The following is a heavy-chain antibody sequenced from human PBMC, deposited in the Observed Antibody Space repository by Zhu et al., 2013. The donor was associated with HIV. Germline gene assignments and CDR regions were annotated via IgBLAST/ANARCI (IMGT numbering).Heavy chain of an antibody. J-gene: IGHJ3*02. D-gene: IGHD4-17*01. CDR1: GGSISSSNW. CDR2: IYHSGST. V-gene: IGHV4-4*02. CDR3: ARLTRGYGDYASARAFDI. Sequence: QVQLQESGPGLVKPSGTLSLTCAVSGGSISSSNWWSWVRQPPGKGLEWIGEIYHSGSTNYNPSLKSRVTISVDKSKNQFSLKLSSVTAADTAVYYCARLTRGYGDYASARAFDIWGQGTMVTVSS.